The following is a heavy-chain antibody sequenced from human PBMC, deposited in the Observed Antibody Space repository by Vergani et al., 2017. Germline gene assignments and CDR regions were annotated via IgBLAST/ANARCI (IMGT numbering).Heavy chain of an antibody. J-gene: IGHJ4*02. V-gene: IGHV3-30-3*01. CDR1: GFTFSSYA. CDR2: IPYDGSNK. Sequence: VQLVESGGGVVQPGRSLRLSCAASGFTFSSYAMHWVRQAPGKGLEWVAVIPYDGSNKYYADSVKGRFTISRDNSKKPLYLQMNSLRAEDTAVYYCAAPKYPRDTAMARIDYWGQGTLVTVSS. CDR3: AAPKYPRDTAMARIDY. D-gene: IGHD5-18*01.